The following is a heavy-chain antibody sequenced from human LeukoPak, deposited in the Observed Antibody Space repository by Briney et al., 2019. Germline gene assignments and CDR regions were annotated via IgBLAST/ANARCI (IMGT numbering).Heavy chain of an antibody. V-gene: IGHV3-23*01. D-gene: IGHD2-2*01. Sequence: GGSLRLSCAASGFTFSSYAMSWVRQAPGKGLEWASAISGSGGSTNYADSVKGRFTISRDNSKNTLYLQMNSLRAEDTAVYYCAKGTYIVVVPAAIDYWGQGTLVTVSS. CDR1: GFTFSSYA. J-gene: IGHJ4*02. CDR2: ISGSGGST. CDR3: AKGTYIVVVPAAIDY.